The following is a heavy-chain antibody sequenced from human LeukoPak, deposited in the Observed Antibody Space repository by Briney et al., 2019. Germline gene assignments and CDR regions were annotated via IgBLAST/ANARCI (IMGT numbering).Heavy chain of an antibody. CDR3: AKGEITMVRGVITN. CDR2: ISWNSGSI. D-gene: IGHD3-10*01. Sequence: SLRLSCAASGFPFDDYAMHWVRQAPGKGLEWVSGISWNSGSIGYADSVKGRFTISRDNAKNSLYLQMNSLRAEDMALYYCAKGEITMVRGVITNWGQGTLVTVSS. CDR1: GFPFDDYA. J-gene: IGHJ4*02. V-gene: IGHV3-9*03.